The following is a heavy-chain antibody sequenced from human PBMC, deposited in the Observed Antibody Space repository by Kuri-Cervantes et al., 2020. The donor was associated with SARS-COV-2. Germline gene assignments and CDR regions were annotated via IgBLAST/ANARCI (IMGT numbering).Heavy chain of an antibody. V-gene: IGHV3-30*04. J-gene: IGHJ4*02. CDR1: GFTFNTCA. Sequence: GGSLRLSCAASGFTFNTCAMRWVRQAPGKGLEWVAIISSDVSNKNYAVSVKGRFTISRDNPKNTLYLQINSLRAEDTAVFYCARAHVGVFDFWGQGGLVTVSS. CDR3: ARAHVGVFDF. CDR2: ISSDVSNK. D-gene: IGHD2-8*01.